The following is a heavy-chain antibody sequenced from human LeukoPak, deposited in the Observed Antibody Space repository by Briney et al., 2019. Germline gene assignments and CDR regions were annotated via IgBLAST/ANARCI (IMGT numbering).Heavy chain of an antibody. Sequence: GGSLRLSCAASGFTFSSCSMNWVRQAPGKGLEWVSSISSSSSYIYYADSVKGRFTISRDNAKNSLYLQMNSLRAEDTAVYYCAREEYSSNAFDIWGQGTMVTVSS. V-gene: IGHV3-21*01. CDR1: GFTFSSCS. CDR3: AREEYSSNAFDI. CDR2: ISSSSSYI. J-gene: IGHJ3*02. D-gene: IGHD2-21*01.